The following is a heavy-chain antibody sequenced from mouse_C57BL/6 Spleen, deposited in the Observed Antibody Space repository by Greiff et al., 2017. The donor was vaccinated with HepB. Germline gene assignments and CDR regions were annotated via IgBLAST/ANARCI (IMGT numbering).Heavy chain of an antibody. D-gene: IGHD1-1*01. CDR1: GFNFTDYY. J-gene: IGHJ1*03. CDR2: IDPEDGET. CDR3: ARPYYYYGSSEYFDV. Sequence: EVQLQQSGAELVKPGASVKLSCTASGFNFTDYYMHWVKQRPEQGLEWIGRIDPEDGETNYAPKFQGKATITADTSSNTAYLQLSSLTSEDTAVYYCARPYYYYGSSEYFDVWGTGTTVTVSS. V-gene: IGHV14-2*01.